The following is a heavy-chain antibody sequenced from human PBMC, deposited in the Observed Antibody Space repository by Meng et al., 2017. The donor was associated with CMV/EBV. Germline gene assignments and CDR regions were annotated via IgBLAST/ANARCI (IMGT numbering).Heavy chain of an antibody. J-gene: IGHJ4*02. CDR2: IYYSGST. Sequence: QGQLKDPGPGPVKPSQTLSLTCTVAGGSISSGDYSWSWIRQPPGKGLEWIGYIYYSGSTYYNPSLKSRVTISVDTSKNQFSLKLSSVTAADTAVYYCARVMGPNRTPYYFDYWGQGTLVTVSS. D-gene: IGHD1-14*01. CDR3: ARVMGPNRTPYYFDY. CDR1: GGSISSGDYS. V-gene: IGHV4-30-4*08.